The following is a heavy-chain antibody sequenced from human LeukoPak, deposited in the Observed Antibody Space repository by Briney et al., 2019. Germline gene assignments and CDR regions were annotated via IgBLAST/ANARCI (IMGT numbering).Heavy chain of an antibody. CDR2: ISSSGSTI. CDR3: ARDQVRDSSGYYLAFYYGMDV. V-gene: IGHV3-11*01. Sequence: PGGSLRLSCAASGFTFSDYYMSWIRQAPGKGLEWVSYISSSGSTIYYADSVKGRFTISRDNAKNSLYLQMNSLRAEDTAVYYCARDQVRDSSGYYLAFYYGMDVWGQGTTVTVSS. D-gene: IGHD3-22*01. J-gene: IGHJ6*02. CDR1: GFTFSDYY.